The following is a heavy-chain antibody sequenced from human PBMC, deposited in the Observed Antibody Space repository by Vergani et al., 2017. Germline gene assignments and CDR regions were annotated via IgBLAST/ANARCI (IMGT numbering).Heavy chain of an antibody. CDR1: GYTFTGYY. CDR2: INPNSGGT. J-gene: IGHJ5*02. D-gene: IGHD2-15*01. CDR3: AKSSSSDCSGGSCFRFDP. Sequence: QVQLVQSGAEVKKPGASVKVSCKASGYTFTGYYMHWVRQAPGQGLEWMGWINPNSGGTNYAQKFQGRVTMTRDTSISTAYMELSRLRSDDKAVYYCAKSSSSDCSGGSCFRFDPWGQGTLVTVSS. V-gene: IGHV1-2*02.